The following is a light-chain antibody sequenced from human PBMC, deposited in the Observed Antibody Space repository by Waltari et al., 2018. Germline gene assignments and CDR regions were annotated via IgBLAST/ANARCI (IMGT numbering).Light chain of an antibody. CDR2: RNN. V-gene: IGLV1-47*01. J-gene: IGLJ2*01. CDR1: SSNIGSNY. Sequence: QSVLTQPPSASGTPGQRVTISCSGSSSNIGSNYVYWYQQLAGTAPKLLIYRNNQRPSGVPDRFSGSKSGTSASLAISGLRSEDEADYYCAACDDSLSGPVFGGGTKLTVL. CDR3: AACDDSLSGPV.